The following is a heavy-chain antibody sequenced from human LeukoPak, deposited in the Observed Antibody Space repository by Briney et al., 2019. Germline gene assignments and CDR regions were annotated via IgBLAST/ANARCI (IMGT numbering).Heavy chain of an antibody. D-gene: IGHD6-6*01. Sequence: ASVKVSCKASGYTFTSYDINWVRQATGQGLEWMGWMNPNSGNTGYAQKFQGRVTMTRNTSISTAYMELSSLRSEDTAVYYCAKWSSSSIGGFDYWGQGTLVTVSS. CDR2: MNPNSGNT. J-gene: IGHJ4*02. V-gene: IGHV1-8*01. CDR1: GYTFTSYD. CDR3: AKWSSSSIGGFDY.